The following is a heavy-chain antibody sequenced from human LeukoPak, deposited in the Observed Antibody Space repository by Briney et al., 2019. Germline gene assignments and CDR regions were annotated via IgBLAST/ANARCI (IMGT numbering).Heavy chain of an antibody. D-gene: IGHD3-22*01. CDR1: GGTFSSYA. CDR2: IIPIFVTA. J-gene: IGHJ4*02. CDR3: ARCGSSGYLAY. Sequence: ASVKVSCKASGGTFSSYAISWVRQAPGQGLEWMGGIIPIFVTANYAQKVQGRVTITTDESTSTAYMELSSLRSEDTAVYYCARCGSSGYLAYWGQGPLVTVSS. V-gene: IGHV1-69*05.